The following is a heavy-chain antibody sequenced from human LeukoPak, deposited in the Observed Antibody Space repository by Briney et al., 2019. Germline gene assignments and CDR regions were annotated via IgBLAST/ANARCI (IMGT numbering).Heavy chain of an antibody. V-gene: IGHV4-59*08. D-gene: IGHD5-24*01. J-gene: IGHJ4*02. CDR2: IYYSGST. CDR1: GGSISSYY. CDR3: ARARDGDRFAFDY. Sequence: SETLSLTCTVSGGSISSYYWSWIRQPPGKGLEWVGYIYYSGSTDYHPSLSSRVTMSVDTSKSQFSLKLNSVTATDTAVYYCARARDGDRFAFDYWGQGSLVTVSS.